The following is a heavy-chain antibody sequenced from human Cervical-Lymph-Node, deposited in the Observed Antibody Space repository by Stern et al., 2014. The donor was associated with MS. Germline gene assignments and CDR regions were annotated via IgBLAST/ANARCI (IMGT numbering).Heavy chain of an antibody. CDR1: GYSFTHFA. V-gene: IGHV7-4-1*02. CDR2: INTNTGNP. CDR3: ARDPHDYGDRFDY. D-gene: IGHD4-17*01. J-gene: IGHJ4*02. Sequence: VHLVESGSELKKPGASVKVSCKASGYSFTHFALNWVRHAPGQGLQWMGWINTNTGNPSYAQAFTGRCVFSLDTSVSTAYLQISSLKAEDTAVYYCARDPHDYGDRFDYWGQGTLVTVSS.